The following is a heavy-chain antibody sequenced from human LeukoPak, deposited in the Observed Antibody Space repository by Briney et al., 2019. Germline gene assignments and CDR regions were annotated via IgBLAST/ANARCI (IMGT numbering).Heavy chain of an antibody. D-gene: IGHD1-26*01. CDR3: ARPLTIVGATPADY. V-gene: IGHV4-39*01. CDR1: GGSISSSSYY. J-gene: IGHJ4*02. CDR2: IYYSGST. Sequence: KSSETLSLTCTVSGGSISSSSYYWGWIRQPPGKGLEWVGSIYYSGSTYYNPSLKSRVTISVDTSKNQFSLKLSSVTAADTAVYYCARPLTIVGATPADYWGQGTLVTVSS.